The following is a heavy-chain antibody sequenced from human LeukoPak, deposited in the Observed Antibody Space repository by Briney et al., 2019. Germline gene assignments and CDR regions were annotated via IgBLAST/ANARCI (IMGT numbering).Heavy chain of an antibody. J-gene: IGHJ4*02. CDR2: LHYSGST. Sequence: SETLSLTCAVSGGSISSGGYSWGWIRQPPGKGLEWIGSLHYSGSTHYNPSLKSRITISGDTSKSQFSLKLNSVTAADTAVYYCARLCTGGGCDSSDLLYWGQGTLVTVSS. D-gene: IGHD2-15*01. V-gene: IGHV4-39*01. CDR3: ARLCTGGGCDSSDLLY. CDR1: GGSISSGGYS.